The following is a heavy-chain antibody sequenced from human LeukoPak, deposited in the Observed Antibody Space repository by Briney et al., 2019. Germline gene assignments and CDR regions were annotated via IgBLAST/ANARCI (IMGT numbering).Heavy chain of an antibody. D-gene: IGHD5-18*01. CDR2: ISAYNGNT. CDR3: ARVGIQLWLPESDY. V-gene: IGHV1-18*01. CDR1: GYTFTSYG. Sequence: ASVKVSCKASGYTFTSYGISWVRQAPGQGLEWMGWISAYNGNTNYAQKLQGRVTMTTDTSTSTAYMELRSLRSDDTVVYYCARVGIQLWLPESDYWGQGTLVTVSS. J-gene: IGHJ4*02.